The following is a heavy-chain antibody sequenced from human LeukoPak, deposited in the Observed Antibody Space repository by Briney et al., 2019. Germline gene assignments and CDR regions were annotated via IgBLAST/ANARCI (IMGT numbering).Heavy chain of an antibody. Sequence: GGSLRLSCAASRFTLSSYAMNWARQAPGKGLEWVSGISGSGGRTYYAHSVKGRFTISRDNSKNALYLQINGLRVVDTVVYYCATTSWGEGTLVTVSS. D-gene: IGHD3-16*01. CDR1: RFTLSSYA. V-gene: IGHV3-23*01. J-gene: IGHJ4*02. CDR2: ISGSGGRT. CDR3: ATTS.